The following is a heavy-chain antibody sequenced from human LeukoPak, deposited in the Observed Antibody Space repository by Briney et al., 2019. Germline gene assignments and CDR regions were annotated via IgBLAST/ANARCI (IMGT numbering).Heavy chain of an antibody. D-gene: IGHD3-16*01. J-gene: IGHJ4*02. CDR3: ARGSRPGGFDY. CDR1: GYTFTSYY. CDR2: INPSGGST. V-gene: IGHV1-46*01. Sequence: ASVKVSCKASGYTFTSYYMHWVRQAPGQGLEWMGIINPSGGSTGYAQKFQGRVTMTRDTFTSTVYMELSSLRSEDTAVYYCARGSRPGGFDYWGQGTLVTVSS.